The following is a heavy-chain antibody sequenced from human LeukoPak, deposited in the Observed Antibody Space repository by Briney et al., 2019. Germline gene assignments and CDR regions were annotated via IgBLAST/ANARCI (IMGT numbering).Heavy chain of an antibody. Sequence: ASVKVSCKAPAYTFTEPYVHWVRQAPGQGLEWMGWFHPSSGGAGYAQNFQGRLTMTRDTSISTAYMQLTRLRSDDTAIYYCAIECIRGNPFDYWGQGTLVTVSS. CDR2: FHPSSGGA. CDR1: AYTFTEPY. CDR3: AIECIRGNPFDY. D-gene: IGHD3-3*01. J-gene: IGHJ4*02. V-gene: IGHV1-2*02.